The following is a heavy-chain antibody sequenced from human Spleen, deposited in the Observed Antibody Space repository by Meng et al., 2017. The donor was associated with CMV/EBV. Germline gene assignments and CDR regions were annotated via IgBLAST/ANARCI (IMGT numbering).Heavy chain of an antibody. CDR3: AKDMSTNLYYFHGMDV. CDR1: GFTFNDYY. CDR2: ITNSGNTI. Sequence: GGSLRLSCAASGFTFNDYYMSWIRQAPGKGLEWVSYITNSGNTISYGESVKGRFTISRDNSKRVLYLQMNGLRAEDTAVYHCAKDMSTNLYYFHGMDVWGQGTTVTVSS. J-gene: IGHJ6*02. D-gene: IGHD3-16*01. V-gene: IGHV3-11*04.